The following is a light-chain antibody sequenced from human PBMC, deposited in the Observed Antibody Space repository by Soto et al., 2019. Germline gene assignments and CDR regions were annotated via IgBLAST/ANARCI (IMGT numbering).Light chain of an antibody. Sequence: DIQMPQSPSSLSASVGDRVTITCRASHSIGTYLSWYQHRPGKAPKLLIYSASTLQSGVPPRFSGSGSGTDFTLTISSLQPEDFATYYCQQSFNTLTFGGGTMVDIK. CDR2: SAS. CDR3: QQSFNTLT. J-gene: IGKJ4*01. V-gene: IGKV1-39*01. CDR1: HSIGTY.